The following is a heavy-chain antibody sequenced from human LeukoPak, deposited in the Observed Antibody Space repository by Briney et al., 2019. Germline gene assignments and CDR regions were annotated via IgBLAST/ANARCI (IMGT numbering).Heavy chain of an antibody. CDR1: GFTFSSYA. V-gene: IGHV3-64*01. J-gene: IGHJ4*02. CDR3: ARGSSSGWDPFDY. CDR2: ISSNGGST. D-gene: IGHD6-19*01. Sequence: GGSLRLSCAASGFTFSSYAMHWVRQAPGKGLEYVSAISSNGGSTYYANSVKGRFTISSDNSKNTLYLQMGSLRAEDMAVYYCARGSSSGWDPFDYWGQGTLVTVSS.